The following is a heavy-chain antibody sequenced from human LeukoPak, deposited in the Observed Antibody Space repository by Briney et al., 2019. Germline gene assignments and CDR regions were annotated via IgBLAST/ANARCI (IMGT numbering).Heavy chain of an antibody. V-gene: IGHV4-59*08. J-gene: IGHJ5*02. CDR2: IYYSGST. CDR3: ARHFGVEVPAAIYRNWFDP. D-gene: IGHD2-2*02. CDR1: GGSISSYY. Sequence: PSETLSLTCTVSGGSISSYYWSWIRQPPGKGLEWIGYIYYSGSTNYNPSLKSRVTISVDTSKNQFSLNLSSVTAADTALYYCARHFGVEVPAAIYRNWFDPWGQGTLVTVSS.